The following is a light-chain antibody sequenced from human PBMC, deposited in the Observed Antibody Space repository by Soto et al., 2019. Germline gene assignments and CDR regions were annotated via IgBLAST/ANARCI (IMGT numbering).Light chain of an antibody. CDR3: QQYNNWPRT. J-gene: IGKJ2*01. CDR2: GAS. Sequence: EIVMTQSPATLSVSPGERATLSCRASQSVSSNLAWYQQKPGQAHRLLIYGASTRATGIPGRFSGSGSGTEFTLTISSLQSEDFAVYYCQQYNNWPRTFGQGTKLEIK. V-gene: IGKV3-15*01. CDR1: QSVSSN.